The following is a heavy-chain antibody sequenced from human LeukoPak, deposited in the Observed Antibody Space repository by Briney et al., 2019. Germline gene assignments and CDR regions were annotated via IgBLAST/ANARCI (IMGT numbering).Heavy chain of an antibody. J-gene: IGHJ5*02. CDR3: AMYQLLYGWFDP. Sequence: SETLSLTCTVSGGSISSGGYYWRWIRQHPGKGLEWIGYIYYSGSTYYNPSLKSRVTISVDTSKNQFSLKLSSVTAADTAVYYCAMYQLLYGWFDPWGQGTLVTVSS. CDR2: IYYSGST. V-gene: IGHV4-31*03. CDR1: GGSISSGGYY. D-gene: IGHD2-2*02.